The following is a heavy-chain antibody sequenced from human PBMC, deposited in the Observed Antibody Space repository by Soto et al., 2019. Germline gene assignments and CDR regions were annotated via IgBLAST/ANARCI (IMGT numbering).Heavy chain of an antibody. CDR2: INHSGST. CDR1: GGSFSGYY. J-gene: IGHJ4*02. Sequence: ASETLSLTCAVYGGSFSGYYWSWIRQPPGKGLEWIGEINHSGSTNYNPSLKSRVTISVDTSKNQFSLKLSSVTAADTAVYYCARLYGDYYFDYWGQGTLVTVSS. V-gene: IGHV4-34*01. D-gene: IGHD4-17*01. CDR3: ARLYGDYYFDY.